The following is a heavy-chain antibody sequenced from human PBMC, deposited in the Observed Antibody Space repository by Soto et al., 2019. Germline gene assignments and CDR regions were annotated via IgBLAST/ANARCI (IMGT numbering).Heavy chain of an antibody. V-gene: IGHV4-39*07. J-gene: IGHJ5*02. CDR3: ASYGIWFGPFDP. D-gene: IGHD3-10*01. CDR2: IYYSGST. Sequence: SETLSLTCTVSGGSISSSSYYWGWIRQPPGKGLEWIGSIYYSGSTYYNPSLKSRVTISVDTSKNQFSLKLSSVTAADTALYYCASYGIWFGPFDPWGQGTLVTVSS. CDR1: GGSISSSSYY.